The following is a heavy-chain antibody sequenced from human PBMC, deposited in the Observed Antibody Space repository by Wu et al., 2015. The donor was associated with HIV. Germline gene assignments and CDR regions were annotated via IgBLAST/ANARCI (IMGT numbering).Heavy chain of an antibody. CDR3: ARDQSSGTFDY. D-gene: IGHD6-25*01. J-gene: IGHJ4*02. V-gene: IGHV1-69*05. CDR1: GGTLSRYA. Sequence: QVQLVQSGAEVKKPGSSVKVSCKASGGTLSRYAINWVRQAPGQGLEWMGGIIPIFGTANYAQNFQGRVTMTTDSSTSTAYMELRSLRSDDTAVYFCARDQSSGTFDYWARERWSASPQ. CDR2: IIPIFGTA.